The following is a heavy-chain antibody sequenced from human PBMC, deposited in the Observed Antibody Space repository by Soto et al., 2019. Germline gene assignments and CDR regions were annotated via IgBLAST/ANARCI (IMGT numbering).Heavy chain of an antibody. D-gene: IGHD3-22*01. V-gene: IGHV4-59*01. CDR3: ARVFDSSGYLFDY. J-gene: IGHJ4*02. CDR2: IYYSGST. Sequence: SETLSLTCTVSGGSISSYYWSWIRQPPGKGLEWIGYIYYSGSTNYNPSLKSRVTISVDTSKNQFSLKLSSVTAADTAVYYCARVFDSSGYLFDYWGQGTLVTVSS. CDR1: GGSISSYY.